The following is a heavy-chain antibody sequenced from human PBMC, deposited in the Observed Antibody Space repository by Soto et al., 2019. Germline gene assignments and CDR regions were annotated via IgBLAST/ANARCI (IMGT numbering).Heavy chain of an antibody. D-gene: IGHD2-2*01. J-gene: IGHJ6*03. CDR3: ARGDRYCSSTSCRTNYMDV. CDR1: GGSISSYY. CDR2: IYYSGST. Sequence: SETLPLTCTVSGGSISSYYWSWIRQPPGKGLEWIGYIYYSGSTNYNPSLKSRVTISVDTSKNQFSLKLSSVTAADTAVYYCARGDRYCSSTSCRTNYMDVWGKGTTVTVSS. V-gene: IGHV4-59*01.